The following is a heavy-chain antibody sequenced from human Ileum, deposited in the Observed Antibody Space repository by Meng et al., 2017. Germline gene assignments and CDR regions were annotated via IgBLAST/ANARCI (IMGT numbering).Heavy chain of an antibody. Sequence: VQRVQSGAEVKKPGASVRVSCKASGYTFTGYYIHWVRQAPGQGLEWMAWFNPNTGDTNYAQNFQGRVTVTGDTSISTVYMDLNRLTSDDTAVYYCARDLTNEASSDSWGQGTLVTVSS. CDR3: ARDLTNEASSDS. J-gene: IGHJ4*02. CDR2: FNPNTGDT. D-gene: IGHD2-8*01. CDR1: GYTFTGYY. V-gene: IGHV1-2*02.